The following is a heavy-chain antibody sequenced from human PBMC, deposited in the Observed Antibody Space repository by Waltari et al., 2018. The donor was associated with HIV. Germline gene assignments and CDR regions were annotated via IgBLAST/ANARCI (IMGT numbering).Heavy chain of an antibody. D-gene: IGHD4-17*01. CDR3: ATGEDYGDYFDY. J-gene: IGHJ4*02. Sequence: QVQLQESGPGLVKPSQTLSLNCTVSGGSISSGSYYWSWIRQPAGKGLEWIGRIHTSGTTNYNPSLRSRVTISLDASKNHFSLKLNSVTAADTAVYYCATGEDYGDYFDYWGLGTLVTVSS. V-gene: IGHV4-61*02. CDR1: GGSISSGSYY. CDR2: IHTSGTT.